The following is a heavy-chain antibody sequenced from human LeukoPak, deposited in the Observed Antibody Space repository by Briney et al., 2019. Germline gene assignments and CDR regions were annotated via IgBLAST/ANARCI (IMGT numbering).Heavy chain of an antibody. Sequence: GGSLRLSCAASGFTFSTYDMPWVRQAAGTGLEWVAVVSYDGRNTWYAASVKGRFTISRDNSKNTVSLQMDSLRVEDTALFYCAKSMGRRVEEISSFDIWGQGIQVIVSS. CDR2: VSYDGRNT. CDR3: AKSMGRRVEEISSFDI. CDR1: GFTFSTYD. V-gene: IGHV3-30*18. J-gene: IGHJ4*02. D-gene: IGHD2/OR15-2a*01.